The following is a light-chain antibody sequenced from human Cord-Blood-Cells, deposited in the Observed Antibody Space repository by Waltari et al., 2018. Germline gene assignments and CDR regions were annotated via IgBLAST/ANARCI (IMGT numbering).Light chain of an antibody. CDR1: SLRSYY. CDR3: NSRDSSGNHYV. CDR2: GKN. J-gene: IGLJ1*01. V-gene: IGLV3-19*01. Sequence: SSELTQDPAVSVALGQTVRITCQGDSLRSYYASWYQQKPGQAPVLVIYGKNNRPSGIQVRFSGSSSGNTASLTLTGAQAEDEADYYCNSRDSSGNHYVFGTGTKVTVL.